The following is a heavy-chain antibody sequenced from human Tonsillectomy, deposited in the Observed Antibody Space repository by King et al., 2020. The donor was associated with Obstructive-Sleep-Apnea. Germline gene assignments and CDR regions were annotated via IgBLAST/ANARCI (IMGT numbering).Heavy chain of an antibody. D-gene: IGHD2-15*01. CDR2: ISSSSSYI. J-gene: IGHJ4*02. V-gene: IGHV3-21*01. CDR3: ARAQGGSGGSCYDY. CDR1: GFTFIIYS. Sequence: VQLVESGGGLVKPGGSLRLSCAASGFTFIIYSMNLVRQAPGKGLEWVSSISSSSSYIYYADSVKGRFTISRANSKNSLYLQMHSLRAEDTPVYYCARAQGGSGGSCYDYWGQGTLVTVSS.